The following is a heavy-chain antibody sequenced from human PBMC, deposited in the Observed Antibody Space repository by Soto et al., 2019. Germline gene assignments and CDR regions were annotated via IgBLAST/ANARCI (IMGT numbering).Heavy chain of an antibody. CDR1: GYTFTSYA. Sequence: ASVKVSCKASGYTFTSYAMHWVRQAPGQRLEWMGWINAGNGNTKYSQKFQGRVTITRDTSASTAYMELSSLRSEDTAVYYCERSRREVAGPALFYWGQGTLVTVSS. D-gene: IGHD6-19*01. CDR3: ERSRREVAGPALFY. CDR2: INAGNGNT. V-gene: IGHV1-3*01. J-gene: IGHJ4*02.